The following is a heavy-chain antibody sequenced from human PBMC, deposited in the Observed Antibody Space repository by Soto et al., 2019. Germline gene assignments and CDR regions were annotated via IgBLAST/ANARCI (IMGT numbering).Heavy chain of an antibody. CDR3: ARAAAESLTVPAAMPVYYYYMDV. CDR1: GYTFTSYY. J-gene: IGHJ6*03. D-gene: IGHD2-2*01. V-gene: IGHV1-46*03. Sequence: ASVKVSCKASGYTFTSYYMHWVRQAPGQGLEWMGIINPSGGSTSYAQKFQGRVTMTRDTSTSTVYMELSSLRSEDTAVYYCARAAAESLTVPAAMPVYYYYMDVWGKGTTVTVSS. CDR2: INPSGGST.